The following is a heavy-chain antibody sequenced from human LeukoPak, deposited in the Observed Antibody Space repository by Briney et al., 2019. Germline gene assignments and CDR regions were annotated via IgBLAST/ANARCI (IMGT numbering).Heavy chain of an antibody. CDR3: ARGAGYSSSWYHYYYYYGMDV. J-gene: IGHJ6*02. Sequence: PGGSLTLSYAASGFTFSSYAMHWVPPAPGKGLEYVSAICSNGGSTYYANSVKGRFTISRDNSKNTLYLQMGSLRAEDMAVYYWARGAGYSSSWYHYYYYYGMDVWGQGTTVTVSS. V-gene: IGHV3-64*01. D-gene: IGHD6-13*01. CDR2: ICSNGGST. CDR1: GFTFSSYA.